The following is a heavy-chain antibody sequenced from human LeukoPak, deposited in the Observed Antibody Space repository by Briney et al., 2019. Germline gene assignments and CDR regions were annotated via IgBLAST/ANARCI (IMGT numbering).Heavy chain of an antibody. J-gene: IGHJ3*02. CDR1: GFTFSSYG. D-gene: IGHD2-15*01. CDR3: AKVGHCSGGSCYSAFDI. Sequence: GGSLRLSCAASGFTFSSYGMHWVRQAPGKGLEWLGVTSYDGSNKYYADSVKGRFTISRDNSKNTLYLQMNSLRAEDTAVYYCAKVGHCSGGSCYSAFDIWGQGTMVTVSS. V-gene: IGHV3-30*18. CDR2: TSYDGSNK.